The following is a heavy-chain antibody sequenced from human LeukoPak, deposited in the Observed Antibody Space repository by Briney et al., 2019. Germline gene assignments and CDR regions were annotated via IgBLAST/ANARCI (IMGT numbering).Heavy chain of an antibody. CDR2: IKQDGSEK. V-gene: IGHV3-7*01. CDR1: GFTFSSYW. CDR3: AREGRKDYGDFFDY. D-gene: IGHD4-17*01. J-gene: IGHJ4*02. Sequence: PGGSLRLSCAASGFTFSSYWMSWVRQAPGKGLERVANIKQDGSEKYYVDSVKGRFTISRDNAKNSLYLQMNSLRAEDTAVYYCAREGRKDYGDFFDYWGQGTLVTVSS.